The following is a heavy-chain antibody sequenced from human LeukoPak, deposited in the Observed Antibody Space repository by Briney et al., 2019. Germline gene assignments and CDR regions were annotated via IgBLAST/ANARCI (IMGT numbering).Heavy chain of an antibody. J-gene: IGHJ4*02. D-gene: IGHD3-9*01. CDR2: ISGGST. Sequence: GGSLRLSCAASGFTFSSYAMSWVRQAPGKGLEWVSAISGGSTYYADSVKGRFTISRDNSKNTLYLQMNSLRAEDTAVYYCAKEEDLTPLDYWGQGTLVTVSS. V-gene: IGHV3-23*01. CDR1: GFTFSSYA. CDR3: AKEEDLTPLDY.